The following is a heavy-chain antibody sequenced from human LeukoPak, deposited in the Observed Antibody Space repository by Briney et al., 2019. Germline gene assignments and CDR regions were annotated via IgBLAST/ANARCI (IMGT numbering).Heavy chain of an antibody. J-gene: IGHJ4*02. Sequence: GGSLRLSCAASGFTFSDYYMSWIRQAPGKGLEWVSYISSSGSPIYYTDSVKGRLTLSRDQYTNSPCLQMNSLRAEDTAVYYCASPQNSSSRYLGYWGQGTLVTVSS. D-gene: IGHD6-13*01. V-gene: IGHV3-11*01. CDR2: ISSSGSPI. CDR3: ASPQNSSSRYLGY. CDR1: GFTFSDYY.